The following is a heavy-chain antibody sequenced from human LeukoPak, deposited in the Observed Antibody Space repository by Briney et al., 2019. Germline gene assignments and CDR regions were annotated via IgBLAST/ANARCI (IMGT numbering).Heavy chain of an antibody. CDR3: ARGDYYGSGSYYNWFDP. Sequence: SETLSLTCTVSGGSISSYYWSWIRQPAGKGLEWIGCIYTSGSTNYNPSLKSRVTMSVDTSKNQFSLKLSSVTAADTAVYYCARGDYYGSGSYYNWFDPWGQGTLVTVSS. CDR1: GGSISSYY. D-gene: IGHD3-10*01. CDR2: IYTSGST. J-gene: IGHJ5*02. V-gene: IGHV4-4*07.